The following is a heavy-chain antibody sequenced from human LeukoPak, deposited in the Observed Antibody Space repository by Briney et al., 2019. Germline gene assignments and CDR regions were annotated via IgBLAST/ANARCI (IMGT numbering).Heavy chain of an antibody. CDR3: ARVSGSHGLDY. D-gene: IGHD1-26*01. Sequence: PSETLSLTCTVSGGSISSGSYYWSWIRQPAGKGLEWIGRIYTSGSTNYNPSLKSRVTISVDTSKNQFSLKLSSVTAADTAVYYCARVSGSHGLDYWGQGTLVTASS. CDR2: IYTSGST. J-gene: IGHJ4*02. V-gene: IGHV4-61*02. CDR1: GGSISSGSYY.